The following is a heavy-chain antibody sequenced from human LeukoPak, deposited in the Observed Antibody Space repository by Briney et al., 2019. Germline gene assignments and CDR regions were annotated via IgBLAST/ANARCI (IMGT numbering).Heavy chain of an antibody. CDR1: GFSLSGYW. V-gene: IGHV3-74*01. J-gene: IGHJ4*02. D-gene: IGHD6-19*01. CDR2: INSDGSST. Sequence: GGSLRLSCVASGFSLSGYWMHWVRQAPGKGLVWDTRINSDGSSTSYADSVKGRFTVSRGNAKNTLYLQMTSLRADDTAIYYCARGPGPRSGWYGTDYWGQGILVTVSS. CDR3: ARGPGPRSGWYGTDY.